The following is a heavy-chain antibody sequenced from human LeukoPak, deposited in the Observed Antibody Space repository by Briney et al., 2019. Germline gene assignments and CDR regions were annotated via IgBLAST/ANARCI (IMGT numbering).Heavy chain of an antibody. CDR3: ARLTTAWYYFDY. CDR1: GGSISSYY. CDR2: IYYSGST. J-gene: IGHJ4*02. Sequence: SETLSLTCTVSGGSISSYYWSWIRQPPGKGLEWIGYIYYSGSTNYNPSLKSRVTISVDTSKNQFSLKLNSVTAADTAVYYCARLTTAWYYFDYWGQGTLVTVSS. V-gene: IGHV4-59*01. D-gene: IGHD4-11*01.